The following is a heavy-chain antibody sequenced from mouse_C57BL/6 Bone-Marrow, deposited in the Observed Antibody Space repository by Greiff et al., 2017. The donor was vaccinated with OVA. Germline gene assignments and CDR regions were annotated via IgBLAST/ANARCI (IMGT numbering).Heavy chain of an antibody. D-gene: IGHD2-3*01. CDR1: GYSFTSYY. CDR3: ASDDGYYWDFDD. CDR2: ISPGSGNT. V-gene: IGHV1-66*01. Sequence: QVQLQQSGPELVKPGASVKISCKASGYSFTSYYIHWVKQRPGQGLEWIGWISPGSGNTKYNEKFKGKAPLTAATSSRPAFMQLRSVTSEDAAVYDCASDDGYYWDFDDWGQGTTLTVSS. J-gene: IGHJ2*01.